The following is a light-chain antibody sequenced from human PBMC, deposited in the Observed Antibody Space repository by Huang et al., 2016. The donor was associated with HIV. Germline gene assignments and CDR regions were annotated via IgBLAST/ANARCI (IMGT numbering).Light chain of an antibody. CDR1: QSVTTY. CDR3: QQYHTWPPGRLT. Sequence: EIVMTQSPATLSVSPGERATIPCRASQSVTTYLAWYQQKSGQAPRLLIYGASTRATGIPARVSGSGSGTEFTLTISSLQSEDFAVYYCQQYHTWPPGRLTFGGGTKVEIK. J-gene: IGKJ4*01. V-gene: IGKV3-15*01. CDR2: GAS.